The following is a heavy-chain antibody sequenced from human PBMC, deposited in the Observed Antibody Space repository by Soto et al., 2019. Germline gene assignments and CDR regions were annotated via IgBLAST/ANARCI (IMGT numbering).Heavy chain of an antibody. V-gene: IGHV4-39*01. J-gene: IGHJ4*02. D-gene: IGHD6-13*01. Sequence: SETLSLTCTVSGGSISSSSYYWGWIRQPPGKGLEWIGSIYYSGSTYYNPSLKSRVTISVDTSKNQFSLKLSSVTAADTAVYYCAKYSSSYLSNYYFDYWGQGTLVTVSS. CDR2: IYYSGST. CDR3: AKYSSSYLSNYYFDY. CDR1: GGSISSSSYY.